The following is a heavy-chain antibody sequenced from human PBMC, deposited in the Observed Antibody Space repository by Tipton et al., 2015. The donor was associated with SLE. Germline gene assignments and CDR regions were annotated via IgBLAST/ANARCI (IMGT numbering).Heavy chain of an antibody. CDR2: INEDSSET. J-gene: IGHJ6*04. CDR3: ARGLGTGDV. CDR1: GFSFSSYW. Sequence: SLRLSCEASGFSFSSYWLSWVRQAPGKGPQWVANINEDSSETAYVDSVMGRFTISRDNAKNSLYLQMNSLRAEDTAVYYCARGLGTGDVWGKGTTVTVSS. V-gene: IGHV3-7*01. D-gene: IGHD2-8*02.